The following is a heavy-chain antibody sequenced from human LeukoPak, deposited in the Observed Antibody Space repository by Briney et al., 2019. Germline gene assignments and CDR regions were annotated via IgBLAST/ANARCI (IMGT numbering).Heavy chain of an antibody. V-gene: IGHV3-48*01. D-gene: IGHD2/OR15-2a*01. Sequence: GGSLRLSCAASGFTFSSYSMNWVRQAPGKGLEWVSYISSSNSIIYYADSVKGRFTISRDNAKNSLYLQMSSLRAEDTAVYYCARGRIAIGTTDWFDPWGLGTLVTVSS. CDR1: GFTFSSYS. CDR2: ISSSNSII. J-gene: IGHJ5*02. CDR3: ARGRIAIGTTDWFDP.